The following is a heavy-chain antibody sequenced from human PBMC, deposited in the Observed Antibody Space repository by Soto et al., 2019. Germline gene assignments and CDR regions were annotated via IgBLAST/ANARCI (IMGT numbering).Heavy chain of an antibody. J-gene: IGHJ4*01. CDR3: ERVVVYYDSSGYLYYFDD. CDR2: ISAYNGNT. D-gene: IGHD3-22*01. CDR1: GYTFTSYG. Sequence: GAAVKVSCKASGYTFTSYGISWVRQAPGQGLEWMGWISAYNGNTNYAQKLQGRVTMTTDTSTSTAYMELRSLRSDDTAVYVCERVVVYYDSSGYLYYFDDWGQGTLVTVSS. V-gene: IGHV1-18*04.